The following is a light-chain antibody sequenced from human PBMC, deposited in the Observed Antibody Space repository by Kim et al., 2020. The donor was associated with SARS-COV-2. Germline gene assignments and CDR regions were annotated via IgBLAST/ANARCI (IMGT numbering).Light chain of an antibody. CDR2: KVS. CDR3: MQGTRSPPNT. CDR1: LMLVYNDGNTY. V-gene: IGKV2-30*01. J-gene: IGKJ2*01. Sequence: PASISCRSSLMLVYNDGNTYLSWFQQRPGQSPRRLIYKVSNRDSGVPDRFSGSGSGTDFTLKITRVEAEDVGIYYCMQGTRSPPNTFGQGTKLEI.